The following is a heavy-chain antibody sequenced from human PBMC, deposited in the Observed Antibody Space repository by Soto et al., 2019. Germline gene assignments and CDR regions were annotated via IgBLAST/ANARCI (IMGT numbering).Heavy chain of an antibody. CDR3: MTSWDCNVGTCLHYFHY. CDR2: IDPRGGGT. Sequence: QVQLVQSGAEVKKPGASVKVSCKTSGYLFTGYHMHWVRQAPGQGLEWLGRIDPRGGGTHYEQDFQGRVTMTRDTSISTAYMELSSLRSDDTAVYYCMTSWDCNVGTCLHYFHYWGQGTLVTVSS. D-gene: IGHD2-15*01. CDR1: GYLFTGYH. J-gene: IGHJ4*02. V-gene: IGHV1-2*06.